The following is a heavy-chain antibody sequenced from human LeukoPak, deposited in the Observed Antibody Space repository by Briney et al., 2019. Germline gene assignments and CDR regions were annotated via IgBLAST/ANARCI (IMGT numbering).Heavy chain of an antibody. CDR2: ISYTVTNK. V-gene: IGHV3-33*05. CDR1: YG. D-gene: IGHD3-10*01. J-gene: IGHJ4*02. CDR3: ARIPSYYYGSGMPYYFDY. Sequence: YGMGWXRXGPGKGRGWVGVISYTVTNKYYAHSVNARFTISRDNAKNSLYLQINSLRAEDTAVYYCARIPSYYYGSGMPYYFDYWGQGTLVTVSS.